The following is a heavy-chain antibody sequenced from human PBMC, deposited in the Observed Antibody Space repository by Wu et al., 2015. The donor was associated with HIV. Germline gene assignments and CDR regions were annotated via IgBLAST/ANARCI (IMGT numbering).Heavy chain of an antibody. CDR1: GYTFTDYY. CDR2: INPNTGDT. D-gene: IGHD3-16*01. J-gene: IGHJ6*03. Sequence: QVQLVASLGREVQKSGASVKVSCKTSGYTFTDYYIHWVRQAPGQGLQWMGWINPNTGDTNYAETFKGRATMTRDTSISTVYMVMTSLKFNDTAIYYCARDWQFHVVFGDFYMDVWGNGTTVIVSS. V-gene: IGHV1-2*02. CDR3: ARDWQFHVVFGDFYMDV.